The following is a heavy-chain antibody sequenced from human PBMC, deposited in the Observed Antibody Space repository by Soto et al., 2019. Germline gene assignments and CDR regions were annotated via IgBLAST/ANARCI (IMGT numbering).Heavy chain of an antibody. V-gene: IGHV3-23*01. Sequence: DVQLLESGGGLVQPGGSLRLSCAASGFTFSVFAMSWVRQAPGKGLELVSTISGRGENTYYADSVKGRFTISRDKSKKTLNLQMNSLRGEDAAVYYCAKDRGTGDYGVNAVDIWGQGTMVTVAS. CDR1: GFTFSVFA. CDR3: AKDRGTGDYGVNAVDI. CDR2: ISGRGENT. J-gene: IGHJ3*02. D-gene: IGHD4-17*01.